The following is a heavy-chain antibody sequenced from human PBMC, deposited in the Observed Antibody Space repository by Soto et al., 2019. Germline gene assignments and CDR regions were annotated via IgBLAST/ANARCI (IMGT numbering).Heavy chain of an antibody. V-gene: IGHV1-8*01. CDR1: GYTFTSYD. J-gene: IGHJ3*02. CDR3: ARYPHMKGAFDI. D-gene: IGHD2-21*01. CDR2: MNPNSGNT. Sequence: GASVKVSCKASGYTFTSYDINWVRQATGQGLEWMGWMNPNSGNTGYAQKFQGRVTMTRNTSISTAYMELSSLRSEDTAVYYCARYPHMKGAFDIWGQGTMVTVSS.